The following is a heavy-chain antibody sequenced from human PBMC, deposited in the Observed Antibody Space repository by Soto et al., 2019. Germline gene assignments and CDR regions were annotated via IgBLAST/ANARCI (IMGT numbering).Heavy chain of an antibody. CDR1: GGSFSGYY. D-gene: IGHD6-13*01. CDR2: INHSGST. V-gene: IGHV4-34*01. Sequence: QVQLQQWGAGLLKPSETLSLTCAVYGGSFSGYYWSWIRQPPGKGLEWIGEINHSGSTNYNPSLRRRVTISVDPSKNHFSLKLSSVTAADTAVYYCARGRGDSGSWYAFDYWGQGTLVTVSS. CDR3: ARGRGDSGSWYAFDY. J-gene: IGHJ4*02.